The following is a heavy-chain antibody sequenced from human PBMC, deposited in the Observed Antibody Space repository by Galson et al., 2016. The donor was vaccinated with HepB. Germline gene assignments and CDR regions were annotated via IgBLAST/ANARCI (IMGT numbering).Heavy chain of an antibody. J-gene: IGHJ4*02. CDR3: ARGPAWRAYSGSYYRV. CDR1: GFTFDNFA. Sequence: SLRLSCAASGFTFDNFAVSWFRQAPGKGLEWVSTISGSGGTTYYADSVKGRFTISRDNSKNMLYLHMNSLRADDMAVYYCARGPAWRAYSGSYYRVWGQGSLVTVSS. D-gene: IGHD1-26*01. V-gene: IGHV3-23*01. CDR2: ISGSGGTT.